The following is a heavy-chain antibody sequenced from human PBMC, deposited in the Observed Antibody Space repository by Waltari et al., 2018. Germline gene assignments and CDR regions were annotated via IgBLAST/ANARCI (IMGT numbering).Heavy chain of an antibody. Sequence: QVQLQPWGAGLLKPSETLSLTCAVYGGSFSGYYWSWIRPPPGKGLEWIGEINHSGSTNYNPSLKSRVTISVDTSKNQFSLKLSSVTAADTAVYYCARGAVRDYYDSSGYYYAYWGQGTLVTVSS. CDR3: ARGAVRDYYDSSGYYYAY. V-gene: IGHV4-34*01. CDR1: GGSFSGYY. D-gene: IGHD3-22*01. J-gene: IGHJ4*02. CDR2: INHSGST.